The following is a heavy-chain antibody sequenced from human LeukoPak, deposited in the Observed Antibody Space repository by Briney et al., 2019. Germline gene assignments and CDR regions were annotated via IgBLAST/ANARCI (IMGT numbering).Heavy chain of an antibody. CDR2: ISSSGSTI. Sequence: PGGPLRLSCAASGFTFSDYYMSWIRQAPGKGLEWVSYISSSGSTIYYADSVKGRFTISRDNAKNSLYLQMNSLRAEDTAVYYCARDKVTTGWYYYYGMGVWGQGTTVTVSS. V-gene: IGHV3-11*01. D-gene: IGHD4-17*01. CDR1: GFTFSDYY. CDR3: ARDKVTTGWYYYYGMGV. J-gene: IGHJ6*02.